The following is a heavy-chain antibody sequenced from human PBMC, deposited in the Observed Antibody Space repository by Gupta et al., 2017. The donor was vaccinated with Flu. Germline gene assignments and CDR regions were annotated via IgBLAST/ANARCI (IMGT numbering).Heavy chain of an antibody. CDR2: IKSKTAGGTT. CDR3: TTEPMGYCTSATCYDYLDS. CDR1: GFTFSNAW. Sequence: EVQLVESGGGLVEPGGSLRLSCAASGFTFSNAWMSWVRQVPGKGLEWVGRIKSKTAGGTTDYAAPVKDRFTISRDDSENTLYLQMSSLKTEDSAVYYCTTEPMGYCTSATCYDYLDSWGQGTLVTVSS. J-gene: IGHJ4*02. D-gene: IGHD2-2*01. V-gene: IGHV3-15*01.